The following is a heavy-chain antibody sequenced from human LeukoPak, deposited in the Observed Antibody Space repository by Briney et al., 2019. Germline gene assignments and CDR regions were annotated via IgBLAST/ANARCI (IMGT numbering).Heavy chain of an antibody. J-gene: IGHJ4*02. V-gene: IGHV3-21*01. Sequence: SGGSLRLSCAASGFIFSSYPLNWVRQAPGKGLEWVSTISGDSSYIQYADSVKGRFTISRDNAKNSLYLQMNSLRAEDTAVYYCAGEAVAVWYYPYDWGQATQV. CDR3: AGEAVAVWYYPYD. CDR2: ISGDSSYI. CDR1: GFIFSSYP. D-gene: IGHD6-19*01.